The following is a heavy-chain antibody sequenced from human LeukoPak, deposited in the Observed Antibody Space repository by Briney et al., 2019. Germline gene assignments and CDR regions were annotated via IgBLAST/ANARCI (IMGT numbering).Heavy chain of an antibody. D-gene: IGHD3-3*01. V-gene: IGHV3-9*03. CDR3: AKATNGFWSANEFDY. CDR1: GFTFDDYA. Sequence: GGSLRLSCAASGFTFDDYAMHWVRQAPGKGLEWVSGISWNSGSIGYADSVKGRFTISRDNAKNSLYLQMNSLRAEDMALYYCAKATNGFWSANEFDYWGQGTLVTVSS. J-gene: IGHJ4*02. CDR2: ISWNSGSI.